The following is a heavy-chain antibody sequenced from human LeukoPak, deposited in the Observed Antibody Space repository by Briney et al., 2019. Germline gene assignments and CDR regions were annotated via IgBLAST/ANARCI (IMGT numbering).Heavy chain of an antibody. CDR3: ARVGGSQDYGDYFDY. Sequence: SVKVSYKASGGTFSSYAISWVRQAPGQGLEWMGGIIPIFGTANYAQKFQGRVTITTDESTSTAYMELSSLRSEDTAVYYCARVGGSQDYGDYFDYWGQGTLVTVSS. J-gene: IGHJ4*02. CDR1: GGTFSSYA. D-gene: IGHD4-17*01. CDR2: IIPIFGTA. V-gene: IGHV1-69*05.